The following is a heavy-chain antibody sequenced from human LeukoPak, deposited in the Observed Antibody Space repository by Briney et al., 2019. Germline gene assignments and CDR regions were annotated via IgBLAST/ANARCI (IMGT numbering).Heavy chain of an antibody. CDR2: INQDGSDK. CDR3: ARGQTWIQLWP. CDR1: GFTFSSYW. Sequence: PGGSLRLSCAASGFTFSSYWMTWVRQAPGKGLEWVANINQDGSDKYYVDSVKGRFNISRDNAKNSLYLQMNSLRDEDTAVYYCARGQTWIQLWPRGQGTLVTVSS. V-gene: IGHV3-7*04. J-gene: IGHJ5*02. D-gene: IGHD5-18*01.